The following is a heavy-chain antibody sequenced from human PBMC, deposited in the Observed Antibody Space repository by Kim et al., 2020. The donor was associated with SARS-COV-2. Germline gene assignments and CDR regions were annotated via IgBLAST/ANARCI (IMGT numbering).Heavy chain of an antibody. CDR2: INPNSGGT. V-gene: IGHV1-2*06. CDR3: ARIGSRIITIFGVGQPDY. Sequence: ASVKVSCKASGYTFTGYYMHWVRQVPGQGLEWMGQINPNSGGTNYAQKFQGRVTMTRDTSISTAYMELSRLRSDDTAVYYCARIGSRIITIFGVGQPDYWGQGTLVTVSS. J-gene: IGHJ4*02. D-gene: IGHD3-3*01. CDR1: GYTFTGYY.